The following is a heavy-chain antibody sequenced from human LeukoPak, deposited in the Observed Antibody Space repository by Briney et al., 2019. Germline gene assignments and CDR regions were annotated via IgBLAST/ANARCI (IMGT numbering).Heavy chain of an antibody. CDR3: AGKLDGGRGLTWVGELRY. J-gene: IGHJ4*02. Sequence: PGRSLRLSCAASGFTFSSYAMHWVRQAPGKGLEWVAVISYDGSNKYYADSVKGRFTISRDNSKNTLYLQMNSLRAEDTAVYYLAGKLDGGRGLTWVGELRYLGQGTLVTVSS. CDR1: GFTFSSYA. CDR2: ISYDGSNK. D-gene: IGHD3-10*01. V-gene: IGHV3-30*04.